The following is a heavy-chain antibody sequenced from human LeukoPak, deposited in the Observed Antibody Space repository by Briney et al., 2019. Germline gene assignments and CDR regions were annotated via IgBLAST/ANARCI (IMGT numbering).Heavy chain of an antibody. D-gene: IGHD2-2*01. CDR2: ISSSSSYT. V-gene: IGHV3-11*03. CDR3: ARMCSSTSCNGGAFDI. Sequence: GGSLRLSCAASGFTFSDYYVSWIRQAPGKGLEWVSYISSSSSYTNYADSVKGRFTISRDNAKNSLYLQMNSLRAEDTAVYYCARMCSSTSCNGGAFDIWGQGTMVTVSS. J-gene: IGHJ3*02. CDR1: GFTFSDYY.